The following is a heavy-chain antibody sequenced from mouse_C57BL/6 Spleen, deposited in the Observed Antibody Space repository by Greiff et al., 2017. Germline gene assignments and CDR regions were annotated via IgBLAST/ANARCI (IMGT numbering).Heavy chain of an antibody. CDR3: AKFYYGSSYAMDY. CDR1: GFSLTSSG. D-gene: IGHD1-1*01. V-gene: IGHV2-5*01. CDR2: IWRGGST. J-gene: IGHJ4*01. Sequence: VQGVESGPGLVQPSPSLSITCTVSGFSLTSSGVHWVRQSPGKGLEWLGVIWRGGSTDYNAAFMSSLSITKDNSKSQVFFKMNSLQADDTAIYYCAKFYYGSSYAMDYWGQGTSVTVSS.